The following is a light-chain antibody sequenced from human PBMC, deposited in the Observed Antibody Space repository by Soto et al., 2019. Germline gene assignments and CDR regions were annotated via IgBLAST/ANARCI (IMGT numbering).Light chain of an antibody. V-gene: IGKV3-20*01. CDR1: QSVSSNY. J-gene: IGKJ1*01. CDR2: GAS. CDR3: QQSYSTLWT. Sequence: EIVLTQSPGTLSLSPGERATLSCRASQSVSSNYLAWYQQKPGQSPRLLIYGASTRATGIPDRFRGSGSGTDFTLTISSLQPEDFATYYCQQSYSTLWTFGQGTKVEIK.